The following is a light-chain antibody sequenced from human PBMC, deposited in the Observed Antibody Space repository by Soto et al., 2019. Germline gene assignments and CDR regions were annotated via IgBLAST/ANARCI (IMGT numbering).Light chain of an antibody. CDR1: QTVRSR. CDR3: QQYKSWPPIT. J-gene: IGKJ5*01. CDR2: GAS. Sequence: EIVLTQSPATLSLSPGERATLSCRASQTVRSRIAWYQQKPGQAPRLLIYGASTRATDIPDRFSGTGSGTEFTLTISSLQSEDYAVYYCQQYKSWPPITFGQGTRLEI. V-gene: IGKV3-15*01.